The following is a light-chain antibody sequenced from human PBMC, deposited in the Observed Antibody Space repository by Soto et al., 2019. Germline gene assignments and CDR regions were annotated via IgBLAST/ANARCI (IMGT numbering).Light chain of an antibody. CDR3: QQSYSTPFT. CDR2: AAS. J-gene: IGKJ3*01. CDR1: QSISSY. V-gene: IGKV1-39*01. Sequence: DIQMTQSPSSLSASVGDTVTITCRASQSISSYLNWYQQKPGKAPKLLIYAASSLQSGVPSRFSGSGSGTDFTLTISSLQPEDFATYSCQQSYSTPFTFGPGTKVDIQ.